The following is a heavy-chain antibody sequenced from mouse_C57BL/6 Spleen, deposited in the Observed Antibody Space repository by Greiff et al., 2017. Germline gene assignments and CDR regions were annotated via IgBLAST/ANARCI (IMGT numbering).Heavy chain of an antibody. V-gene: IGHV1-82*01. J-gene: IGHJ3*01. CDR3: ARSGTEAWFAY. CDR1: GYAFSSSW. CDR2: IYPGDGDT. D-gene: IGHD2-14*01. Sequence: QVQLKQSGPELVKPGASVKISCKASGYAFSSSWMNWVKQRPGKGLEWIGRIYPGDGDTNYNRKFKGKATLTADKSSSTAYMQLSSLTSEDSAVYFCARSGTEAWFAYWGQGTLVTVSA.